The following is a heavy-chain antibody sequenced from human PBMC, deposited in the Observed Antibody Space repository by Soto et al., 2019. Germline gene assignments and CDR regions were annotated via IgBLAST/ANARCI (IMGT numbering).Heavy chain of an antibody. CDR1: AFSLTSCS. CDR3: AKGEMATIRNSFDP. CDR2: LSRSGGAT. Sequence: PGGSLRLSCAASAFSLTSCSMSWVRQTPGKGLEWVSALSRSGGATYYADSVKGRFTISRDTSTNTLYLQMSNLRAEDTAIYYCAKGEMATIRNSFDPWGQGTLVTVSS. J-gene: IGHJ5*02. V-gene: IGHV3-23*01. D-gene: IGHD5-12*01.